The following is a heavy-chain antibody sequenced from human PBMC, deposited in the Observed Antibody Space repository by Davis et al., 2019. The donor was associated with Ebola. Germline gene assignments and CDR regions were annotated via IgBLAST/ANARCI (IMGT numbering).Heavy chain of an antibody. D-gene: IGHD2-2*02. J-gene: IGHJ6*02. V-gene: IGHV3-7*03. CDR3: ARLACTSSSCYTGNYYYYYGVDV. Sequence: PGGSLRLSCAASGFTFSSYWMSWVRQAPGKGLEWVANIKQDGSEKYYVDSVKGRFTISRDNAKNSLYLQVNSLRAEDTALYYCARLACTSSSCYTGNYYYYYGVDVWGQGTTVTVSS. CDR2: IKQDGSEK. CDR1: GFTFSSYW.